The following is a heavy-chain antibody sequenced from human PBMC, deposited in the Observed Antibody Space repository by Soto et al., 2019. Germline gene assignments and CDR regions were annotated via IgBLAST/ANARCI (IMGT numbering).Heavy chain of an antibody. CDR1: GFTFSSYA. V-gene: IGHV3-23*01. J-gene: IGHJ6*03. D-gene: IGHD3-10*01. Sequence: GGSLRLSCAASGFTFSSYAMSWVRQAPGKGLEWVSAISGSGGSTYYADSVKGRFTISRDNSKNTLYLQMNSLRAEDTAVYYCAKCAYYYGSGYYYYMDVWGKGTTVTVSS. CDR2: ISGSGGST. CDR3: AKCAYYYGSGYYYYMDV.